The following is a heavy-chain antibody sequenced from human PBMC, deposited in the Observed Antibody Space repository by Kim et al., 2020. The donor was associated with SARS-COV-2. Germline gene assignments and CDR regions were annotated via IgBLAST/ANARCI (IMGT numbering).Heavy chain of an antibody. CDR3: VRDEIVATIYFDH. D-gene: IGHD5-12*01. V-gene: IGHV3-21*01. J-gene: IGHJ4*02. CDR2: ISGTGKYI. Sequence: GGSLRLSCAASGFTFSLYNMNWVRQAPGKGLEWVSSISGTGKYIYYGDAVKGRFTISRDNARDSLYLEMTSLRAEDTALYYWVRDEIVATIYFDHWGQGTPVTVSS. CDR1: GFTFSLYN.